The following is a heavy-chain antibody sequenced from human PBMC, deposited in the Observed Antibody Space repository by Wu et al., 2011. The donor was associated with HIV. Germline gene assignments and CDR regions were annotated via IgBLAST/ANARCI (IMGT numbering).Heavy chain of an antibody. CDR3: ARLGRGPNSSSWYTVYYYYGMDV. V-gene: IGHV1-8*03. Sequence: QVQLVQSGAEVKKPGASVKVSCKASGYTFTSYDINWVRQATGQGLEWMGWMNPNSGNTGYAQKFQGRVTITRNTSISTAYMELSSLRSEDTAVYYCARLGRGPNSSSWYTVYYYYGMDVWGQGTTVTVSS. CDR2: MNPNSGNT. CDR1: GYTFTSYD. D-gene: IGHD6-13*01. J-gene: IGHJ6*02.